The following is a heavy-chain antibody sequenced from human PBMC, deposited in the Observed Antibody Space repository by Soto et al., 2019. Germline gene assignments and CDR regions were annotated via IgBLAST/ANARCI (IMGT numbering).Heavy chain of an antibody. CDR1: GFTFSSYA. CDR3: VKDQYYYGSGQDAFDI. Sequence: PGGSLRLSCSASGFTFSSYAMHWVRQAPGKGLEYVSAIRGNGGRTHYADSVKGRFTISRDNSKNTLSLQMSSLRAEDSAVYYCVKDQYYYGSGQDAFDIWGQGTMVTVSS. V-gene: IGHV3-64D*06. D-gene: IGHD3-10*01. J-gene: IGHJ3*02. CDR2: IRGNGGRT.